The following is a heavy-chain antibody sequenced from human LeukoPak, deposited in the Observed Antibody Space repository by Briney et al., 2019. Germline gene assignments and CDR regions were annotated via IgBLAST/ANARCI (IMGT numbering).Heavy chain of an antibody. Sequence: PSETLSLTCTVSGGSISSYYWSWIRQPPGKGLEWIGYIYYSGSTNYNSSLKSRVTISVDTSKNQFSLKLSSVTAADTAVYYCAREPSGDRIYGMDVWGQGTTVTVSS. V-gene: IGHV4-59*01. CDR3: AREPSGDRIYGMDV. D-gene: IGHD2-21*02. CDR1: GGSISSYY. CDR2: IYYSGST. J-gene: IGHJ6*02.